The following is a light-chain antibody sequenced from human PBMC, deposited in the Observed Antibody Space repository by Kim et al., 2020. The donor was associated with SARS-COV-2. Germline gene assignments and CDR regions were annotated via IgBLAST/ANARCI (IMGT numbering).Light chain of an antibody. V-gene: IGKV3-20*01. CDR1: QSVSSSY. CDR3: QQYDSSSWT. CDR2: GAS. Sequence: LSPGERATLSSRASQSVSSSYLAWYQQKLGQAPRLLIYGASSRATGIPDRFSGSGSGTDFTLTISRLEPEDFAVYYCQQYDSSSWTFGQGTKVEI. J-gene: IGKJ1*01.